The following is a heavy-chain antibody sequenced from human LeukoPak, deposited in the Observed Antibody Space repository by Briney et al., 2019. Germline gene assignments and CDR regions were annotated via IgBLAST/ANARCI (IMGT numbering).Heavy chain of an antibody. Sequence: GGSLRLSCAASGVTFSAYSMNWVRQAPGKGLELVSSISTGSSYIYYADSVKGRFTISRENAKNSLYLQMNSLRAEDTAVYYCARDSTPYDSSGYCYDYWGQGTLVTVSP. J-gene: IGHJ4*02. CDR2: ISTGSSYI. CDR1: GVTFSAYS. V-gene: IGHV3-21*01. CDR3: ARDSTPYDSSGYCYDY. D-gene: IGHD3-22*01.